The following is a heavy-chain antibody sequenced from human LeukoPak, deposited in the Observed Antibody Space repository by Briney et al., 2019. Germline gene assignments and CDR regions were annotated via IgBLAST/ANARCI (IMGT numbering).Heavy chain of an antibody. CDR3: ARDQAAAYYYMDV. CDR1: GFTFSDYY. J-gene: IGHJ6*03. CDR2: ISGSGGTT. Sequence: GGSLGLSCAASGFTFSDYYMSWVRQAPGKGLEWVSGISGSGGTTYYADSVKGRFTISRDNSKNTLYLQMNSLRAEDTAVYYCARDQAAAYYYMDVWGKGTTVTVSS. D-gene: IGHD6-13*01. V-gene: IGHV3-23*01.